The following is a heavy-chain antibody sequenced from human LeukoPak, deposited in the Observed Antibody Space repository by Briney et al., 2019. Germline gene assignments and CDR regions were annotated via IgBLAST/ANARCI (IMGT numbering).Heavy chain of an antibody. Sequence: PGGSLRLSCAASGFTFSSYGMHWVRQAPGKGLEWVAFIRYDGSNKYYADSVKGRFTISRDNAKNSLYLQMNSLRAEDTAVYYCARGWYYYDSSGYSPLFDYWGQGTLVTVSS. D-gene: IGHD3-22*01. V-gene: IGHV3-30*02. CDR3: ARGWYYYDSSGYSPLFDY. CDR2: IRYDGSNK. J-gene: IGHJ4*02. CDR1: GFTFSSYG.